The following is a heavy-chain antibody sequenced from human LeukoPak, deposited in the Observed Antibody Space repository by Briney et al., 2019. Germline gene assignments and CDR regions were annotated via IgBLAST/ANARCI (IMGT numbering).Heavy chain of an antibody. J-gene: IGHJ4*02. Sequence: ASGTLSLTCTVSGASFSSYYWSWIRQPPGKGLEWIGYIHYSGTTNYNPSLKSRVTISVDTSKNQFSLKLSSVTAADTAVYYCARHSSDWYAPDFWGQGTLVTVSS. CDR1: GASFSSYY. V-gene: IGHV4-59*08. D-gene: IGHD6-19*01. CDR3: ARHSSDWYAPDF. CDR2: IHYSGTT.